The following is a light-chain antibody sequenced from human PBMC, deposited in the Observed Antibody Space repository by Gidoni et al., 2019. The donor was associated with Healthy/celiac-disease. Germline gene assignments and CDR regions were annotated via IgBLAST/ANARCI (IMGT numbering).Light chain of an antibody. J-gene: IGKJ1*01. CDR1: QSISSY. V-gene: IGKV1-39*01. CDR2: AAS. Sequence: DIQMTQSPSSLSASVGDRVTITCRASQSISSYLNWYQQKPGKAPTLLIYAASSLQSGVPSRFSGSGAGADFTLTISSLQPEDFATYYCQQSYNTWTFGQGTKVEIK. CDR3: QQSYNTWT.